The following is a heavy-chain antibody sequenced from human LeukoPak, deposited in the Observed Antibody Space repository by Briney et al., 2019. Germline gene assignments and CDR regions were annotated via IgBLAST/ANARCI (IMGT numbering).Heavy chain of an antibody. V-gene: IGHV4-34*01. J-gene: IGHJ4*02. CDR2: INHSGST. CDR1: GVSFSGYY. CDR3: ARGKPYADYFDY. Sequence: SETLSLTCAVYGVSFSGYYWSWIRQPPGKGLEWIGEINHSGSTNYNPSLKSRVTISVDTSKNQFSLKLSPVTAADTAVYYCARGKPYADYFDYWGQGTLVTVSS. D-gene: IGHD1-14*01.